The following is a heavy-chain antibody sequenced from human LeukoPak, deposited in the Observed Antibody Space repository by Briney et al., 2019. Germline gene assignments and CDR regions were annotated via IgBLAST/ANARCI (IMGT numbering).Heavy chain of an antibody. D-gene: IGHD5-24*01. CDR2: ISHTSDSI. V-gene: IGHV3-48*01. J-gene: IGHJ4*02. CDR1: GFTFRIYG. CDR3: ARATRNGYDY. Sequence: PGGSLRLSCVASGFTFRIYGMNWVRQAPGKGPEWVSYISHTSDSILYADSVKGRFTMSRDNAKKSLYLQMNSLRAEDSAVYYCARATRNGYDYWGQETLVTVSS.